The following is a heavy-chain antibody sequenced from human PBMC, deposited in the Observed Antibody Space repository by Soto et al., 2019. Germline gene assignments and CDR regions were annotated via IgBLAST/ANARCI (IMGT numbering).Heavy chain of an antibody. V-gene: IGHV1-2*02. Sequence: ASVKVSRKASGYTFSDYYMHWVRQAPGQGLEWMGWINANSGGTNYPQKFQGRVTLTRDTSISTVYKELSSLRSDDTAVYYCASGASSNWPDFWGRGTLVTVSS. D-gene: IGHD6-13*01. CDR1: GYTFSDYY. J-gene: IGHJ4*02. CDR2: INANSGGT. CDR3: ASGASSNWPDF.